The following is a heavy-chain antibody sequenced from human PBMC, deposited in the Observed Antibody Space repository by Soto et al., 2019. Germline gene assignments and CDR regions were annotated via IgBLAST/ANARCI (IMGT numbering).Heavy chain of an antibody. J-gene: IGHJ4*02. CDR3: ARTTAVAGTPEFDY. V-gene: IGHV3-30-3*01. CDR1: GFTFSSFS. CDR2: ISYDESNK. D-gene: IGHD6-19*01. Sequence: QVPLVESGGGVVQPGRSLRLSCAASGFTFSSFSLHWVRQAPGKGLEWLALISYDESNKYNADSVKGRFTISRDNSKNTLYLQLNSLRPEDPAVYYCARTTAVAGTPEFDYWGQGTLVTVSS.